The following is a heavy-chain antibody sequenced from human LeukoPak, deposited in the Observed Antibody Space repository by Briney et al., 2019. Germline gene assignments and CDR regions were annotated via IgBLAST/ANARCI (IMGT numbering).Heavy chain of an antibody. CDR2: ISYDGTTQ. V-gene: IGHV3-30-3*01. Sequence: PGGSLRLSCAASGFTFSSYAMRWVRQAPGKGLEWVALISYDGTTQYYADSVVGRFSVSRDNSKNTVYLQMNSLRGEDTAVYYCARANRQTAATTGGYFAYCGQGTLVPVSS. CDR3: ARANRQTAATTGGYFAY. J-gene: IGHJ4*02. CDR1: GFTFSSYA. D-gene: IGHD6-13*01.